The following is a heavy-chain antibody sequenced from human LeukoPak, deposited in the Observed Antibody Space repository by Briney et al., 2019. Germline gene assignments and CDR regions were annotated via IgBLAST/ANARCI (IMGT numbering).Heavy chain of an antibody. J-gene: IGHJ2*01. Sequence: GGSLRLSCAASGFTFSTYAMHWVRQAPGKGLEWVAIISYDESNKYYADSVKGRFTISRDNSKNTLYLQMNSLRAEDTAVYYCARALYRQHIVVVNAKNYWYFDLWGRGTLVTVSS. V-gene: IGHV3-30*04. CDR1: GFTFSTYA. CDR3: ARALYRQHIVVVNAKNYWYFDL. CDR2: ISYDESNK. D-gene: IGHD2-21*01.